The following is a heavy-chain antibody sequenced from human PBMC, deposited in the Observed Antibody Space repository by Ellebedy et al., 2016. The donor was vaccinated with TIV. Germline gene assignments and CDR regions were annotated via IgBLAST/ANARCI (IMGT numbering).Heavy chain of an antibody. CDR2: IYPGDSDT. J-gene: IGHJ3*02. Sequence: GESLKISXKGSGYSFTSYWIGWVRQMPGKGLEWMGIIYPGDSDTRYSPSFQGQVTISADKSISTAYLQWSSLKASDTAMYYCARVRAAAGLNDAFDIWGQGTTVTVSS. CDR3: ARVRAAAGLNDAFDI. CDR1: GYSFTSYW. D-gene: IGHD6-13*01. V-gene: IGHV5-51*01.